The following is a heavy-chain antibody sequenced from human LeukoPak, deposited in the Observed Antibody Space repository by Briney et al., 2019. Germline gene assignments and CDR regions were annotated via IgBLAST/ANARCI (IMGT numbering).Heavy chain of an antibody. CDR1: GFTFSSYS. J-gene: IGHJ4*02. CDR2: ISSSSSYI. CDR3: ARDELGSSCHDY. V-gene: IGHV3-21*01. Sequence: GGSLRLSCAASGFTFSSYSMNWVRQAPGKGLEWVSSISSSSSYIYYADSVKGRFTISRDSAKNSLYLQMNSLRAEDTAVYYCARDELGSSCHDYWGQGTLVTVSS. D-gene: IGHD6-13*01.